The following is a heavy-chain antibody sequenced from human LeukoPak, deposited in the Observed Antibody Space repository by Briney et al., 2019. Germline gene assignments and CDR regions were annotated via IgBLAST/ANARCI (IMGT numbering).Heavy chain of an antibody. D-gene: IGHD6-19*01. V-gene: IGHV3-66*01. Sequence: GGSLRLSCVASTFTVSTNSMSWVRQAPGKGLEWVSVIYGGGSTYYADSVKGRFTISRDNAKNSLYLQMNSLRDEDTAVYYCARDSLAVAGRRHDYWGQGTLVTVSS. CDR3: ARDSLAVAGRRHDY. CDR1: TFTVSTNS. CDR2: IYGGGST. J-gene: IGHJ4*02.